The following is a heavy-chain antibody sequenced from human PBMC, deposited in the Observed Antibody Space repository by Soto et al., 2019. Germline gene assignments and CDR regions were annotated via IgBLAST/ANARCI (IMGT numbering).Heavy chain of an antibody. V-gene: IGHV1-3*01. CDR3: ARKTAVTDYYFDY. Sequence: ASVKVSCKASGYTFPAYTTNWVRQAPGQRPEWMGWIIVGNGKTRYSQKFQGRVTFTRDTSASTVYLELSSLRSEDTAMYYCARKTAVTDYYFDYWGQGTLVTVSS. D-gene: IGHD6-19*01. J-gene: IGHJ4*02. CDR2: IIVGNGKT. CDR1: GYTFPAYT.